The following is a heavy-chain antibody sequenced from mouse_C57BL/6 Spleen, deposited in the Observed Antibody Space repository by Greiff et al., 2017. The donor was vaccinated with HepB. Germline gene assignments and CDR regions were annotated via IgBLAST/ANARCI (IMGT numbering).Heavy chain of an antibody. V-gene: IGHV1-26*01. J-gene: IGHJ1*03. D-gene: IGHD1-1*01. CDR2: INPNNGGT. CDR1: GYTFTDYY. CDR3: ARWGITTVVATRYFDV. Sequence: EVQLQQSGPELVKPGASVKISCKASGYTFTDYYMNWVKQSHGKSLEWIGDINPNNGGTSYNQKFKGKATLTVDKSSSTAYMELRSLTSEDSAVYYCARWGITTVVATRYFDVWGTGTTVTVSS.